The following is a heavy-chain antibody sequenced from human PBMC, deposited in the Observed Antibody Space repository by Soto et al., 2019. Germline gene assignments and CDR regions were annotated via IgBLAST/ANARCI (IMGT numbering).Heavy chain of an antibody. D-gene: IGHD3-10*01. J-gene: IGHJ5*02. V-gene: IGHV4-38-2*02. CDR3: ARDLALDGVDL. CDR2: IYHDGNA. Sequence: QVQLQESGPGLVKPSETLSLTCAVSGYSITSGYYWGWVRQPPGKGLEWIGSIYHDGNANYNPSLKSRVIMLIDTSKNQISLKMTSVTAADTAVYYCARDLALDGVDLWGLGTLVTVSS. CDR1: GYSITSGYY.